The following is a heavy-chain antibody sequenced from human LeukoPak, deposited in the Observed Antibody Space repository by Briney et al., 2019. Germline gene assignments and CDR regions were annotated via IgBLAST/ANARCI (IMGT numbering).Heavy chain of an antibody. Sequence: GGALRLSCAASGFTFSDYYMSWIRQAPGKGLEWVSYIRSSGSTIYYADSVKGRFTISRDNAKNSLYLQMNSLRAEDTAVYYCARVDCSSTSCYEFDYWGQGTLVTVSS. D-gene: IGHD2-2*01. V-gene: IGHV3-11*04. CDR3: ARVDCSSTSCYEFDY. J-gene: IGHJ4*02. CDR2: IRSSGSTI. CDR1: GFTFSDYY.